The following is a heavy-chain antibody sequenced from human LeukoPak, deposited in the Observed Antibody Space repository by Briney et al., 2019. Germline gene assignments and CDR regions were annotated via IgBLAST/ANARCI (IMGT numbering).Heavy chain of an antibody. CDR1: GFTFSSYA. CDR3: ARGFVDIVATTEHGNWFDP. CDR2: ISYDGSNK. D-gene: IGHD5-12*01. J-gene: IGHJ5*02. Sequence: GGSLRLSRAASGFTFSSYAMHWVRQAPGKGLEWVAVISYDGSNKYYADSVKGRFTISRDNSKNTLYLQTNSLRAEDTAVYYCARGFVDIVATTEHGNWFDPWGQGTLVTVSS. V-gene: IGHV3-30-3*01.